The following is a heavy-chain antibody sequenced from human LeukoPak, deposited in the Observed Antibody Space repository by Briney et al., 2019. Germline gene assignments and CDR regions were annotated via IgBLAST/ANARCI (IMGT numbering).Heavy chain of an antibody. V-gene: IGHV2-5*02. CDR2: IYWDDDK. CDR1: GFSLSASGVG. Sequence: SGPTLVKPTQTLTLTCTFSGFSLSASGVGVGWIRQPPGKALEWLALIYWDDDKRYSPYLKSRLTITKDTSKNQVVLTMTNMDPVDTATYYCAHRMALRCFDWAQGVFDYWGQGALVTVSS. CDR3: AHRMALRCFDWAQGVFDY. J-gene: IGHJ4*02. D-gene: IGHD3-9*01.